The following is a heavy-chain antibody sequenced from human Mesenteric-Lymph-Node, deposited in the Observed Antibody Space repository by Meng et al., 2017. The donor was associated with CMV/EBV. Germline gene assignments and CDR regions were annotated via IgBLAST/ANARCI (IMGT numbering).Heavy chain of an antibody. V-gene: IGHV1-18*01. D-gene: IGHD5-24*01. CDR2: IRLYIGKT. Sequence: ASVKVSCKTSGYSFTTYGLTWVRQAPGEGLEWMGWIRLYIGKTNFAQKFQGRLTMTTDTFTSTAYMELRSLRSDDTGVYYCARRVEMATIIRFNGWKYYFDYWGQGTLVTVSS. CDR1: GYSFTTYG. J-gene: IGHJ4*02. CDR3: ARRVEMATIIRFNGWKYYFDY.